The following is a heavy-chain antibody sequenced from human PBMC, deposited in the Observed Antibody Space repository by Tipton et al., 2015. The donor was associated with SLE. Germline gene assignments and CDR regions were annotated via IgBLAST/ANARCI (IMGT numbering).Heavy chain of an antibody. CDR1: GGSFSGYY. D-gene: IGHD6-6*01. Sequence: LRLSCAVYGGSFSGYYWSWIRQPPGKGLEWIGEINHSGSTNYNPSLKSRVTISVDTSKNQFSLKLSSVTAADTAVYYCARISGSSSNFDYWGQGTLVTVSS. V-gene: IGHV4-34*01. J-gene: IGHJ4*02. CDR2: INHSGST. CDR3: ARISGSSSNFDY.